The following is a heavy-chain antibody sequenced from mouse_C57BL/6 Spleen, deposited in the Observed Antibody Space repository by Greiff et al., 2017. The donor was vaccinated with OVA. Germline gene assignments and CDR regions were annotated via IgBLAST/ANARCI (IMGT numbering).Heavy chain of an antibody. J-gene: IGHJ2*01. Sequence: VQLKQPGAELVKPGASVKLSCKASGYTFTSYWMHWVKQRPGQGLEWIGMIHPNSGSTNYNEKFKSKATLTVDKSSSTAYMQLSSLTSEDSAVYYCARREILGYGYFDYWGQGTTLTVSS. CDR2: IHPNSGST. CDR1: GYTFTSYW. CDR3: ARREILGYGYFDY. V-gene: IGHV1-64*01. D-gene: IGHD2-2*01.